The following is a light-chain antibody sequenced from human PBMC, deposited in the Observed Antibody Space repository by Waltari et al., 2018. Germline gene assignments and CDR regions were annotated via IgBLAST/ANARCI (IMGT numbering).Light chain of an antibody. CDR3: CSYAGSSTYVV. V-gene: IGLV2-23*02. Sequence: QSALTQPASVSGSPGRSITISCTGTSSDVGSYNLVSWYQQPPGKAPKLMIYEVSKRPSGVSNRFSGSKSGNTASLTISGLQAEDEADYYCCSYAGSSTYVVFGGGTKLTVL. CDR1: SSDVGSYNL. CDR2: EVS. J-gene: IGLJ2*01.